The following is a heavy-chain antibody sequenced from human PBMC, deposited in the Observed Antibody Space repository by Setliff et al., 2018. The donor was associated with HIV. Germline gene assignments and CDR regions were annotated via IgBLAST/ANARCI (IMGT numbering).Heavy chain of an antibody. J-gene: IGHJ4*02. V-gene: IGHV3-30*12. Sequence: GGSLRLSCAASGFTFSDYDMHWVRQAPGKGLEWVAVISYDGSNKYYADSVKGRFTISRDNAKNSLYLQMNSLRAEDTAVYYCARTGWGHDYWGQGTLVTVSS. CDR3: ARTGWGHDY. D-gene: IGHD3-16*01. CDR1: GFTFSDYD. CDR2: ISYDGSNK.